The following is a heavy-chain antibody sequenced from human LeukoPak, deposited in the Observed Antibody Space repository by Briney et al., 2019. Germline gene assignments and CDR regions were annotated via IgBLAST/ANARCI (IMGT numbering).Heavy chain of an antibody. D-gene: IGHD3-9*01. CDR1: GYTFTGYY. J-gene: IGHJ4*02. CDR3: ANIMPGYYNGY. V-gene: IGHV1-2*02. CDR2: INPVSGGT. Sequence: ASVKVSCKASGYTFTGYYIHWVRQAPGQGLEWMGWINPVSGGTYYAQKFQGRVTMTRDTSISTAYMELSRLRSDDTAVYYCANIMPGYYNGYWGQGTLVTVSS.